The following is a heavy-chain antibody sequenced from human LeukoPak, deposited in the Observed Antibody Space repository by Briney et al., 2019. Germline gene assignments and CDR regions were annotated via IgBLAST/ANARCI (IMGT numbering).Heavy chain of an antibody. J-gene: IGHJ4*02. Sequence: GGSLRLSCAASGFTFSSYAMSWVRQAPGKGLEWVSAISGSGGSTYYADTVKGRFTISRDNSKSTLYLQMNSLRAEDTAVYYCARDHIQYYFFDSWGQGTLVTVSS. CDR1: GFTFSSYA. D-gene: IGHD2/OR15-2a*01. CDR2: ISGSGGST. V-gene: IGHV3-23*01. CDR3: ARDHIQYYFFDS.